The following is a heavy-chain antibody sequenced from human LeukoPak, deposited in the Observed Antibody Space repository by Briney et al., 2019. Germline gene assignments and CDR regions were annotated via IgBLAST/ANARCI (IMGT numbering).Heavy chain of an antibody. D-gene: IGHD6-13*01. V-gene: IGHV4-59*07. J-gene: IGHJ4*02. CDR2: IYYSGST. CDR3: ARRGGGTYSSSWEYYFDY. Sequence: DTLSLTCTVSGGSISSYYWSWIRQPPGKGLEWIGYIYYSGSTNYNPSLKSRVTISVDTSKNQFSLKLSSVTAADTAVYYCARRGGGTYSSSWEYYFDYWGQGTLFPASS. CDR1: GGSISSYY.